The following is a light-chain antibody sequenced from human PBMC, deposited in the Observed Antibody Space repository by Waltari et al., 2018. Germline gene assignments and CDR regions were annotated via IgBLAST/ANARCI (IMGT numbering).Light chain of an antibody. CDR3: SSYTTSGTLV. V-gene: IGLV2-14*03. CDR2: HVT. CDR1: SSDIGAYDS. Sequence: LTQPVSVSGSLGQSITISCTGSSSDIGAYDSVSWYQQHPGRAPTLMIFHVTERPSGISNRFSGSKSGNTASLTISGLQTEDEADYYCSSYTTSGTLVFGGGTKLTIL. J-gene: IGLJ2*01.